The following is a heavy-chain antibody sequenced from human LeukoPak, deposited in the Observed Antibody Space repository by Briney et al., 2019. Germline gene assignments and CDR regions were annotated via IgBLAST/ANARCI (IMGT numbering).Heavy chain of an antibody. CDR2: IYPADSDT. V-gene: IGHV5-51*01. Sequence: GESLKISCKGSRYTFTNFWIAWVRQMPGKGLEWMGMIYPADSDTRYSPSFQGQVTISADKSVSTAYLQWSSVKASDTAVYYCATQGGEAARILDWGQGTLVTVSS. D-gene: IGHD3-10*01. CDR3: ATQGGEAARILD. J-gene: IGHJ4*02. CDR1: RYTFTNFW.